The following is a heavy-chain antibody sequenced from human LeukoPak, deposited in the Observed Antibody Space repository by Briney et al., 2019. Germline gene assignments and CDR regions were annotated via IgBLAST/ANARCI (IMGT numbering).Heavy chain of an antibody. CDR3: AKAPVTTCSGAYCYPFDY. J-gene: IGHJ4*02. CDR2: ISVSGNT. Sequence: GGSLRLSCAASGYTLSSYAMSWVRQGPGKGLEWVSAISVSGNTYHADSVKGRFTISRDSYKNTLYLQMNSLRAEDAAVYYCAKAPVTTCSGAYCYPFDYWGQGTLVTVSS. CDR1: GYTLSSYA. V-gene: IGHV3-23*01. D-gene: IGHD2-15*01.